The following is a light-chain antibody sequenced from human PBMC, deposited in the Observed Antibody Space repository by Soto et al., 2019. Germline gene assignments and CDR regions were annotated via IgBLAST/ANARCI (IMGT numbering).Light chain of an antibody. J-gene: IGKJ3*01. Sequence: EIVLTQSPGTLSVSPGERASLSCRASQSVSSSLLAWYQQKPGQAPRVLIYGATSRHTGIPDRFSGSVSGTDFTLNISRLEPEDFAVYYCQLYGDSLFTFGPGTKVDIK. V-gene: IGKV3-20*01. CDR3: QLYGDSLFT. CDR1: QSVSSSL. CDR2: GAT.